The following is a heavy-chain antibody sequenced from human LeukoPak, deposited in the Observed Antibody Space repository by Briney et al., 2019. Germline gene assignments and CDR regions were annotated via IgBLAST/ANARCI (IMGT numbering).Heavy chain of an antibody. D-gene: IGHD1-14*01. J-gene: IGHJ3*02. CDR2: IYYSGTT. CDR1: DGSDISSSYY. V-gene: IGHV4-39*07. CDR3: ARTVGISSGGIAFDI. Sequence: NASETLSLTCTVSDGSDISSSYYWGWIRQPPGKGLEWIASIYYSGTTYYNPSLKSRVTISLETSKRQFSLKLSSVTAADTAIFYCARTVGISSGGIAFDIWGQGTLVTVSS.